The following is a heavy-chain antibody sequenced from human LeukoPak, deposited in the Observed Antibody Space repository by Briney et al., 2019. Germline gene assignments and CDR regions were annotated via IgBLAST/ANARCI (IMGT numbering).Heavy chain of an antibody. J-gene: IGHJ4*02. V-gene: IGHV3-7*01. CDR3: ARVMGRYCSSNSCYVDY. CDR1: GFTFSYYW. Sequence: PGGSLRLSCAASGFTFSYYWMSWVRQAPGKGLEWVANIKQDGSAKYYVDSVKGRFTISRDNAKNSLYLQMNSLRAEDTAVYYCARVMGRYCSSNSCYVDYWGQGTLVTVSS. D-gene: IGHD2-2*01. CDR2: IKQDGSAK.